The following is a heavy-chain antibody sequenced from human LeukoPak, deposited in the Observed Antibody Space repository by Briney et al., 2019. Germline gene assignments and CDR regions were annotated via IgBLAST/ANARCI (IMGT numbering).Heavy chain of an antibody. V-gene: IGHV1-2*02. Sequence: ASVKVSCKASGYTFTTYAVNWVRQAPGQGLEWMGWINPNSGGTNYAQKFQGRVTMTRDTSISTAYMELSRLRSDDTAVYYCARAGYCTNGVCYRYFDYWGQGTLVTVSS. CDR3: ARAGYCTNGVCYRYFDY. CDR2: INPNSGGT. CDR1: GYTFTTYA. D-gene: IGHD2-8*01. J-gene: IGHJ4*02.